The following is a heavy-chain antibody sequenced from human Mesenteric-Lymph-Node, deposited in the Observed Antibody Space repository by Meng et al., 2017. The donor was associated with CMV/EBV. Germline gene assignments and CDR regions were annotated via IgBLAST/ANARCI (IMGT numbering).Heavy chain of an antibody. CDR1: YY. J-gene: IGHJ4*02. Sequence: YYWSWPRQHRGKGLEWIGYIYYSGTPYYNPSLKSRVAMSEDTSKNQFSLKLNSVSAADTAVYYCTGSIMNTFGGVVRYPPTPDYFDYWGQGTLVTVSS. V-gene: IGHV4-31*02. D-gene: IGHD3-16*01. CDR3: TGSIMNTFGGVVRYPPTPDYFDY. CDR2: IYYSGTP.